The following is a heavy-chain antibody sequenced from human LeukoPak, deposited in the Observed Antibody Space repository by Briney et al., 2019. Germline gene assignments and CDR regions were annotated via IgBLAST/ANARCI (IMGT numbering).Heavy chain of an antibody. CDR1: GYTFTTYY. Sequence: ASVKVSCKASGYTFTTYYMHWVRQAPGQGLEWMGWINPNSGGTNYAQKFQGRVIMTRDTSISTAYMELSRLRSDDTAVYYCARGLDSSGYQGYFDYWGQGTLVTVSS. J-gene: IGHJ4*02. CDR3: ARGLDSSGYQGYFDY. D-gene: IGHD3-22*01. CDR2: INPNSGGT. V-gene: IGHV1-2*02.